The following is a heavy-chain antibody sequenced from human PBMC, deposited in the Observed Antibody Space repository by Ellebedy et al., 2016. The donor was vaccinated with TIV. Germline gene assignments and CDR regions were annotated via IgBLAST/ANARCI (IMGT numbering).Heavy chain of an antibody. J-gene: IGHJ4*02. D-gene: IGHD6-13*01. CDR3: ASSIAAAGTEYYFDY. CDR2: IYYSGST. Sequence: ESLKISCAASGFTFSNAWMSWVRQAPGKGLEWIGYIYYSGSTNYNPSLKSRVTISVDTSKNQFSLKLSSVTAADTAVYYCASSIAAAGTEYYFDYWGQGTLVTVSS. CDR1: GFTFSNAW. V-gene: IGHV4-59*08.